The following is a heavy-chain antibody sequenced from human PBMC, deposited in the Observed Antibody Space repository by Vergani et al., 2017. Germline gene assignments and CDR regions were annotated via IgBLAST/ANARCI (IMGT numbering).Heavy chain of an antibody. CDR3: ARGPRIMGATIVGSGYYMDV. V-gene: IGHV4-34*01. Sequence: QVQLQQWGAGLLKPSETLSLTCAVYGGSFRDYYWSWIRQPPWKGLEWIGEITHSASTNYNPSLKSRVTISVDTSKNQFSLKLSSVTAADAAVYYCARGPRIMGATIVGSGYYMDVWGKGTTVTVSS. J-gene: IGHJ6*03. D-gene: IGHD1-26*01. CDR1: GGSFRDYY. CDR2: ITHSAST.